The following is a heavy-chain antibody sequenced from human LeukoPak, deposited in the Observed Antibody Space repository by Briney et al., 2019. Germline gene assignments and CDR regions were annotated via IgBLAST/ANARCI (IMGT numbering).Heavy chain of an antibody. CDR2: ITTYNGNT. V-gene: IGHV1-18*01. CDR3: ARDLYYYASGSYPNDY. Sequence: ASVKVSCKASGYTFTSYGISWVRQAPGQGLEWMGWITTYNGNTNYAQKFQDRVTMTTDTSTSTAYMELRSLRSDDTAVYYCARDLYYYASGSYPNDYWGQGTLVTVSS. D-gene: IGHD3-10*01. J-gene: IGHJ4*02. CDR1: GYTFTSYG.